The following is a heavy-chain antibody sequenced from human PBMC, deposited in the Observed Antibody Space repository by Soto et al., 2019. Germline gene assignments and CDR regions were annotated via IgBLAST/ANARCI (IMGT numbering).Heavy chain of an antibody. D-gene: IGHD3-10*01. CDR1: GFTFSIYA. V-gene: IGHV3-30-3*01. CDR2: ISYDGSIK. Sequence: GGSLRLSCAASGFTFSIYAMHRVRQAPGKGLEWVALISYDGSIKYFADSVKGRFTISRDNSKNTLYLQMNSLRAEDTAVYYCASGAGSFSSYYGMDVWGQGTTVTVS. CDR3: ASGAGSFSSYYGMDV. J-gene: IGHJ6*02.